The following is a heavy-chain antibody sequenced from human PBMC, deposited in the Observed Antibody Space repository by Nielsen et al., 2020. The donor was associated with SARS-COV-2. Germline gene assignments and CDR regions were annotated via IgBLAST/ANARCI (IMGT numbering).Heavy chain of an antibody. J-gene: IGHJ6*02. CDR1: GGSISSYY. Sequence: GSLRLSCTVSGGSISSYYWSWIRQPPGKGLEWIGYIYYSGSTNYNPSLKSRVTISVDTSKNQFSLKLSSVTAADTAVYYCARDLYSSSWYSPHYYYYGMDVWGQGTTVTVSS. V-gene: IGHV4-59*13. CDR3: ARDLYSSSWYSPHYYYYGMDV. D-gene: IGHD6-13*01. CDR2: IYYSGST.